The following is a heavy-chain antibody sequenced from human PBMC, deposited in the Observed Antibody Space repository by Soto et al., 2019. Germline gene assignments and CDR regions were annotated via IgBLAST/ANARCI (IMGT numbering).Heavy chain of an antibody. CDR3: AREASAVVSLDY. CDR1: WYIFTAYS. CDR2: INPSSGDT. J-gene: IGHJ4*02. D-gene: IGHD6-25*01. Sequence: ASVQVSCQASWYIFTAYSMHWVRQAPGQGLEWLGWINPSSGDTIYAQKFQDRVTMTCDTSVSTAYLELSSLSSDDAALYYCAREASAVVSLDYWGQGTLVTVSS. V-gene: IGHV1-2*02.